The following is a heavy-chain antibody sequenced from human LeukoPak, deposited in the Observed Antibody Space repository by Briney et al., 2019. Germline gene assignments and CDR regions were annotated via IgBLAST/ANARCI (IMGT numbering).Heavy chain of an antibody. CDR2: IYYSGST. V-gene: IGHV4-39*01. D-gene: IGHD3-22*01. CDR3: GRPLSYYSDSSGDNAFDI. Sequence: SETLSLTCTVSGGFITSSNSHWGWIRQPPGKGLEWVGTIYYSGSTYYKSSLKSRVTISLDTSKNQFSLKLSSVTAADTAVYYCGRPLSYYSDSSGDNAFDIWGQGTMVTVSS. J-gene: IGHJ3*02. CDR1: GGFITSSNSH.